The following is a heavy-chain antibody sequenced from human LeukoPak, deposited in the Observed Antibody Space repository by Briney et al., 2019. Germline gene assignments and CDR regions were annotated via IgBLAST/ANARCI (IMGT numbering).Heavy chain of an antibody. D-gene: IGHD3-22*01. J-gene: IGHJ4*02. CDR1: GGSISSGDYY. V-gene: IGHV4-30-4*01. CDR3: ARGYYYDSSGYPYYFDY. CDR2: IYYSGST. Sequence: PSQTLSLTCTVSGGSISSGDYYWSWIRQPPGKGLAWIGYIYYSGSTYYNPSLKSRVTISVDTSKNQFSLKLTSVTAADTAVYYCARGYYYDSSGYPYYFDYWGQGTLVTVSS.